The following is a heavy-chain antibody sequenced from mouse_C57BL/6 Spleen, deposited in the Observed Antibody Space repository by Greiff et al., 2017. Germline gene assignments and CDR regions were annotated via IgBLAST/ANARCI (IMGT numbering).Heavy chain of an antibody. CDR3: ARERMDDYDDGGYFDV. V-gene: IGHV3-1*01. CDR2: ISYSGST. J-gene: IGHJ1*03. Sequence: EVKLMESGPGMVKPSQSLSLTCTVTGYSITSGYDWHWIRHFPGNKLDWMGYISYSGSTNYNPSLKSRISITHDTSKNHFFLKLNSVTTEDTATYYCARERMDDYDDGGYFDVWGTGTTVTVSS. CDR1: GYSITSGYD. D-gene: IGHD2-4*01.